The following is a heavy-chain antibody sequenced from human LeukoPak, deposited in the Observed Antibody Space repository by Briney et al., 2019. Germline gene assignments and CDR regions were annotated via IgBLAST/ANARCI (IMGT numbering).Heavy chain of an antibody. Sequence: SETLSLTCTVSGGSISRYYWSWIRQPPEKGLEWIGYISYSGSTNYSPSLKSRVTISVDTSKNQFSLKLSSVTAADTAVYYCARGPFWSGYWFDPWGQGTLVTVSS. CDR1: GGSISRYY. CDR2: ISYSGST. J-gene: IGHJ5*02. V-gene: IGHV4-59*01. D-gene: IGHD3-3*01. CDR3: ARGPFWSGYWFDP.